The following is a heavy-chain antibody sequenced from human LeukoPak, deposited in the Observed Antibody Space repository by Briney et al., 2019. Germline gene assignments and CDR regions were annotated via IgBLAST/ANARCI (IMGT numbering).Heavy chain of an antibody. CDR1: GFTFSSYG. CDR3: ASLVVTNRFDY. J-gene: IGHJ4*02. V-gene: IGHV3-21*01. CDR2: ISSSSSYI. D-gene: IGHD4-23*01. Sequence: GGSLRLSCAASGFTFSSYGMHWVRQAPGKGLEWVSSISSSSSYIYYADSVKGRFTISRDNAKNSLYLQMNSLRAEDTAVYYCASLVVTNRFDYWGQGTLVTVSS.